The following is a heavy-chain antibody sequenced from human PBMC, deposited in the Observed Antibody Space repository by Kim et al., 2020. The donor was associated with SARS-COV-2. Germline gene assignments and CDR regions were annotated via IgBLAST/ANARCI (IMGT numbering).Heavy chain of an antibody. Sequence: ASVKVSCKASGYTFTSYAMHWVRQAPGQRLEWMGWINAGNGNTKYSQKFQGRVTITRDTSASTAYMELSSLRSEDTAVYYCAREVVYYPGARIAAGYWGQGTLVTVSS. CDR3: AREVVYYPGARIAAGY. J-gene: IGHJ4*02. V-gene: IGHV1-3*01. D-gene: IGHD6-25*01. CDR1: GYTFTSYA. CDR2: INAGNGNT.